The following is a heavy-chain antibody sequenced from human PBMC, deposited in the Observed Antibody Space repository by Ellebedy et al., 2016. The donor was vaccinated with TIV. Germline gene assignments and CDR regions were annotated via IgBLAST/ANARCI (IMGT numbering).Heavy chain of an antibody. J-gene: IGHJ5*02. CDR1: EYSFTDFY. V-gene: IGHV1-2*02. D-gene: IGHD7-27*01. CDR3: ARDGRRTGDGIGWFDP. CDR2: INPENGDT. Sequence: AASVKVSCKTFEYSFTDFYVHWVRQAPGQGLEWMGWINPENGDTKYALKFQGRVTMTRDTSVSTTYMELIRPTSNDTAIYYCARDGRRTGDGIGWFDPWGQGTLVTVSS.